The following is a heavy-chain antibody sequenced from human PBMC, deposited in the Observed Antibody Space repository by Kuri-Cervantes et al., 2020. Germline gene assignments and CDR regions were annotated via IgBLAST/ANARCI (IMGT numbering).Heavy chain of an antibody. J-gene: IGHJ6*02. CDR2: IGTAGDT. CDR3: ARGASYYYGMDV. Sequence: GESLKISCAASGFTFSSYDMHWVRQATGKGLEWVSAIGTAGDTYYPGSVKGRFTISRENAKNSLYLQMNSLRAGDTAVYYCARGASYYYGMDVWGQGTTVTVSS. V-gene: IGHV3-13*01. D-gene: IGHD1-26*01. CDR1: GFTFSSYD.